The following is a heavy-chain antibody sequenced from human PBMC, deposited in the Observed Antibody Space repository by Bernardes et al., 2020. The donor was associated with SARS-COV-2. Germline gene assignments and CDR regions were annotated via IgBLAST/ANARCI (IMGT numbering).Heavy chain of an antibody. CDR2: ISASAGNT. J-gene: IGHJ5*02. CDR3: ANGLAS. Sequence: GGSLRLSCTASGFTFPNYAMTWVRQAPGKGPEWVSSISASAGNTYYADSVKGRFTISRDNSKNTLFLQMNSLRAEDTAVYYCANGLASWGQGTLVTVSS. D-gene: IGHD2-21*01. V-gene: IGHV3-23*01. CDR1: GFTFPNYA.